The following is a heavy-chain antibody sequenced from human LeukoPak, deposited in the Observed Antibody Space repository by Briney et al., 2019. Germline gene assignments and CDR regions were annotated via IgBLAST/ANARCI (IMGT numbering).Heavy chain of an antibody. V-gene: IGHV3-9*01. CDR1: GFTFYDYA. D-gene: IGHD5-24*01. CDR2: ISWNGGSI. CDR3: VKDIDGYPTGDAFDI. Sequence: GGSLRLSCAASGFTFYDYAMHWVRQPPGKGLEWVSGISWNGGSIVYADSVKGRFTISRDNAKNFLYLQMNSLRPEDTALYYCVKDIDGYPTGDAFDIWGQGTMVTVSS. J-gene: IGHJ3*02.